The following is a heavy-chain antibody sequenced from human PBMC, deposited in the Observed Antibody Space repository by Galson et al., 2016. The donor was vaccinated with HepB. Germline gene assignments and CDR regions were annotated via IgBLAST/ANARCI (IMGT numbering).Heavy chain of an antibody. V-gene: IGHV4-4*02. CDR1: GDSISTRNW. Sequence: ETLSLTCAVSGDSISTRNWWTWVRQPPGKGLEWIGEVHDGGYTNYNPSLESRLTLSADNSKNQFSLRLTSVTAADTAVYYCARRGSGWYYFDYWGQGTPVTVSS. D-gene: IGHD6-19*01. J-gene: IGHJ4*02. CDR2: VHDGGYT. CDR3: ARRGSGWYYFDY.